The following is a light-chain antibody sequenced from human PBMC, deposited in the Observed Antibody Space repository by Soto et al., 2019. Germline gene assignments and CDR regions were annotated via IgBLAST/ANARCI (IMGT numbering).Light chain of an antibody. CDR2: EDN. V-gene: IGLV6-57*04. Sequence: NFMLTQPHSVSESPGKTVTISCTRSSGSIASNYVQWYQRRPDSAPTTVIYEDNQRPSGVPDRFSGSIDSSSNSASLTISGLKTEDEADYYCQSYDSNWSTVLFGGGTKLTVL. CDR1: SGSIASNY. CDR3: QSYDSNWSTVL. J-gene: IGLJ2*01.